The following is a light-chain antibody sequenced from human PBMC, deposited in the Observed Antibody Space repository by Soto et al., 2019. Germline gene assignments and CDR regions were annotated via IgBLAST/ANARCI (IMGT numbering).Light chain of an antibody. CDR3: QQYNNWPTWA. Sequence: EIVMTQSPATLSVSPGERATLSCMASQSVSRNIAWYQQKPGQAPRLLIYGASTRAIGIPAWFSGSGSGTEFTLTISSLQSEDFAVYYCQQYNNWPTWAFGQGTKVEIK. V-gene: IGKV3-15*01. CDR2: GAS. CDR1: QSVSRN. J-gene: IGKJ1*01.